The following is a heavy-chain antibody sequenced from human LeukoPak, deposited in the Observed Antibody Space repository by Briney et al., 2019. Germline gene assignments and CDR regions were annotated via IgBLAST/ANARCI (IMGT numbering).Heavy chain of an antibody. Sequence: ASVKVSCKASGYTFTSYGISWVRQAPGQGLEWMGWISAYNGNTNYAQKLQGRVTMTTDTSTSTAYMELRSLRSDDTAVYYCARGASRVGATPWDYFDYWGQGTLVTVSS. J-gene: IGHJ4*02. CDR2: ISAYNGNT. V-gene: IGHV1-18*01. D-gene: IGHD1-26*01. CDR1: GYTFTSYG. CDR3: ARGASRVGATPWDYFDY.